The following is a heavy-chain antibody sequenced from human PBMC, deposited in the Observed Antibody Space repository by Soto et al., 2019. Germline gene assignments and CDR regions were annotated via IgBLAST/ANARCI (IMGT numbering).Heavy chain of an antibody. CDR3: ARDRPNGRITIQIFDY. CDR1: GGTYSSNA. V-gene: IGHV1-69*13. Sequence: SVKVTCKDSGGTYSSNASSSVRQAPGQGLEWMGGIIPIFGTANYAQKFQGRVTITADESTSTAYMELSSLRSEDTAVYYCARDRPNGRITIQIFDYWGQGTLVTVSS. D-gene: IGHD3-10*01. J-gene: IGHJ4*02. CDR2: IIPIFGTA.